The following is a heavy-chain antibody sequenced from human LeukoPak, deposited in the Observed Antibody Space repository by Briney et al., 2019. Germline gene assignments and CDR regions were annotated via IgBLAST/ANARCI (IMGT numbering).Heavy chain of an antibody. CDR3: ARDLYGDYGNNWFDP. V-gene: IGHV3-20*04. Sequence: GGSLRLSCAASGFTFDDYGMSWVRQAPGKGLEWVSGINWNGGSTGYADSVKGRFTISRDNAKNSLYLQMNSLTAEDTAVYYCARDLYGDYGNNWFDPWGQGTLVTVSS. CDR2: INWNGGST. CDR1: GFTFDDYG. J-gene: IGHJ5*02. D-gene: IGHD4-17*01.